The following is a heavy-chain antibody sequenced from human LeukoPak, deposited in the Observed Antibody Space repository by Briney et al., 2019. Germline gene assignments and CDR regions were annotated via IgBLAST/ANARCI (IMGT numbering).Heavy chain of an antibody. CDR2: LSSAGVTA. D-gene: IGHD3-3*01. CDR3: AKSIDWEWQPPLDY. Sequence: GGSLRLSCAASGFTFSRHGMSWVRQAPGKGLEWVASLSSAGVTAYYADSVQGRFTISRDNSKNTLSLHMSSLRAEDTAVYYCAKSIDWEWQPPLDYWGQGTLVTVSS. J-gene: IGHJ4*02. V-gene: IGHV3-23*01. CDR1: GFTFSRHG.